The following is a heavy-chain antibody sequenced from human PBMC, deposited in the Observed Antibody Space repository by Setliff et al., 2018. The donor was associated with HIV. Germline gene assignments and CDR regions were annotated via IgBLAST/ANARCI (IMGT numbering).Heavy chain of an antibody. V-gene: IGHV4-59*01. CDR2: IYNSGGT. J-gene: IGHJ4*02. D-gene: IGHD2-15*01. CDR1: GGSMSSYF. CDR3: ARVDCSGGSCYSPAY. Sequence: PSETLSLTCTVSGGSMSSYFWSWIRQSPGKGLEWIGYIYNSGGTNYNPSLKSRVTMSLDTSKNQFSLNLTSVTAADTAVYYCARVDCSGGSCYSPAYWGQGTLVTVSS.